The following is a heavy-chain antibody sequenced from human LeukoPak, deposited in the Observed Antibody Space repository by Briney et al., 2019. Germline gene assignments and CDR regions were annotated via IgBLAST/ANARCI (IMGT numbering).Heavy chain of an antibody. CDR2: ISSSGSTI. D-gene: IGHD1-26*01. V-gene: IGHV3-48*03. CDR3: AKSSGSYEGRFDY. J-gene: IGHJ4*02. Sequence: GGSLRLSCAASGFTFSSYEMNWVRQAPGKGLEWVSYISSSGSTIYYADSVKGRFTISRDNSKNTLYLQMNSLRAEDTAVYYCAKSSGSYEGRFDYWGQGTLVTVSS. CDR1: GFTFSSYE.